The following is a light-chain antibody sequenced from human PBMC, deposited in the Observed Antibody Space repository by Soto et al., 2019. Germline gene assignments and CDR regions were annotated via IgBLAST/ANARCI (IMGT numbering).Light chain of an antibody. CDR2: GAS. J-gene: IGKJ1*01. CDR1: QTVRNNY. Sequence: EIVLTQSPGTLSLSPGERATLSCRASQTVRNNYLAWYQQKPGQAPRLLIYGASTTATGIPARFSGSGSGTEFTLTISRLEPEDFAVYYCQQYGSSGTFGQGTKVDIK. V-gene: IGKV3-20*01. CDR3: QQYGSSGT.